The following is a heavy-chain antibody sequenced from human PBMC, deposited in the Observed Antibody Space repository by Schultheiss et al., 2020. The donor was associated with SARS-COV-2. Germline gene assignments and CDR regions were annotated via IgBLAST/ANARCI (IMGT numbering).Heavy chain of an antibody. CDR2: ISGSGGST. CDR3: ATMFNTPREGSDAFDI. CDR1: GFTFSSYA. Sequence: GGSLRLSCPASGFTFSSYAMSWVRQAPGKGLEWVSAISGSGGSTYSDSVRGRFTISRDDAKNSLYLQINSLRAEDTAVYYCATMFNTPREGSDAFDIWGQGTMVTVSS. V-gene: IGHV3-23*01. J-gene: IGHJ3*02. D-gene: IGHD2-2*02.